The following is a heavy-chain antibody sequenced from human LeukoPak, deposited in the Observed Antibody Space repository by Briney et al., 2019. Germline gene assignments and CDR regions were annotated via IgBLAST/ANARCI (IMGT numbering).Heavy chain of an antibody. Sequence: SQTLSLTCGISGDSVSNNRATWNWIRQSPSRGLEWLGRTYYRSKWYNDYAVSVKSRLTINPDTSKNQFSLQLDSVTPEDTAVYYCARGGYGTTVAQFDYWGQGTLVTVSS. CDR1: GDSVSNNRAT. CDR2: TYYRSKWYN. D-gene: IGHD5-18*01. V-gene: IGHV6-1*01. CDR3: ARGGYGTTVAQFDY. J-gene: IGHJ4*02.